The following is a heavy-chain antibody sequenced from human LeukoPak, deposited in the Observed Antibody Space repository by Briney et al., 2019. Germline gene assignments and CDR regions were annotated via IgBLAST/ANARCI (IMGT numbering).Heavy chain of an antibody. CDR3: ARGHAYYDILTGYSIYAMDI. V-gene: IGHV1-18*01. J-gene: IGHJ6*02. CDR1: GYTFTSYG. D-gene: IGHD3-9*01. Sequence: ASVKVSCKASGYTFTSYGISWVRQAPGQGLEWMGWISAYNGNTNYAQKFQGRVNMTRITSITTAYMDLSSLRSEDTAVYYCARGHAYYDILTGYSIYAMDIWGQGTAVTVSS. CDR2: ISAYNGNT.